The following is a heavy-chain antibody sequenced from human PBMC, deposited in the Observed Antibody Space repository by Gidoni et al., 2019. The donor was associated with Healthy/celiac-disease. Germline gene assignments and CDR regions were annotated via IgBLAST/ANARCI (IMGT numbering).Heavy chain of an antibody. CDR3: ARPGGYYGSGPFDP. V-gene: IGHV4-39*01. J-gene: IGHJ5*02. CDR1: GGSISSTSYY. Sequence: QLQLQESGPGLVKPSETLSLTCTVSGGSISSTSYYWGWIRQPPGKGLEWIGSIYYSGSTYYNPSLKSRVTISVDTSKNQFSLKLSSVTAADTAVYYCARPGGYYGSGPFDPWGQGTLVTVSS. CDR2: IYYSGST. D-gene: IGHD3-10*01.